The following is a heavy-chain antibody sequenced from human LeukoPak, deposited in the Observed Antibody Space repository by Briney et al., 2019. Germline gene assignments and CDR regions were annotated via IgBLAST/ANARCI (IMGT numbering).Heavy chain of an antibody. D-gene: IGHD4-17*01. CDR1: GGSISTYY. Sequence: SETLSLTCTVSGGSISTYYWTWIRQPPGKGLEWIGYIYYSGSTNYNPSLKSRVTISVDTSKNQFSLKLNSVTAADTAVYYCARAGYGDSDFDYWGQGTLVTVSS. J-gene: IGHJ4*02. V-gene: IGHV4-59*08. CDR2: IYYSGST. CDR3: ARAGYGDSDFDY.